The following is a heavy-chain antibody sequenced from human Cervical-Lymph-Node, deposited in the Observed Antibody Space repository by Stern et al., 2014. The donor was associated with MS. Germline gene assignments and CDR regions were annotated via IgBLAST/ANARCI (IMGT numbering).Heavy chain of an antibody. D-gene: IGHD3-10*01. CDR1: GFTFSTYA. CDR2: VSYDGTQR. CDR3: ARGGRGVGLEY. Sequence: VQLVESGGGVVQPGRSLRLSCVVSGFTFSTYAMHWVRQAQGKGLEWVAFVSYDGTQRNSTDSVKARFTISRDNSKNTLYLHMNSLRDEDTAVYFCARGGRGVGLEYWGQGALVTVSS. V-gene: IGHV3-30-3*01. J-gene: IGHJ4*02.